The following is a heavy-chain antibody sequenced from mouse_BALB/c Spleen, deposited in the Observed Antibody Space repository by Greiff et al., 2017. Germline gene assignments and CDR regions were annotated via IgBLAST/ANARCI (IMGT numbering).Heavy chain of an antibody. Sequence: EVQLVESGAELVKPGASVKLSCTASGFNIKDTYMHWVKQRPEQGLEWIGRIDPANGNTKYDPKFQGKATITADTSSNTAYLQLSSLTSEDTAVYYCAREYYGSDWYFDVWGAGTTVTVSS. D-gene: IGHD1-1*01. CDR1: GFNIKDTY. V-gene: IGHV14-3*02. CDR2: IDPANGNT. J-gene: IGHJ1*01. CDR3: AREYYGSDWYFDV.